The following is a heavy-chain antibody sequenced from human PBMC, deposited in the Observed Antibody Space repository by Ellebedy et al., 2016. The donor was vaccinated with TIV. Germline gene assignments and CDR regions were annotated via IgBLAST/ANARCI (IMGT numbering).Heavy chain of an antibody. J-gene: IGHJ5*02. CDR2: ISWNSCSI. D-gene: IGHD6-13*01. Sequence: SLKIPXPASGFTFDDSAMHWVRQAPGKGLEWVSGISWNSCSIGYADSVKGRFTISRDNAKNSLYLQMNSLRAEDTALYYCAKDMGYSSSWFENWGQGTLVTVSS. CDR3: AKDMGYSSSWFEN. V-gene: IGHV3-9*01. CDR1: GFTFDDSA.